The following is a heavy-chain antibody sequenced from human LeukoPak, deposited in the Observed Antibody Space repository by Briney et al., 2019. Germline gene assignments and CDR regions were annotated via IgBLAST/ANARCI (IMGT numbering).Heavy chain of an antibody. Sequence: GRSLRLSCAASGFTFSSYAMHWVRQAPGKGLEWVAVISYDGSNEYYADSVKGRFTIFRDNSKNTLYLQMNSLRAEDTAVYYCARDSRYIVVVPAAILDYWGQGTLVTVSS. D-gene: IGHD2-2*02. CDR3: ARDSRYIVVVPAAILDY. CDR1: GFTFSSYA. V-gene: IGHV3-30-3*01. J-gene: IGHJ4*02. CDR2: ISYDGSNE.